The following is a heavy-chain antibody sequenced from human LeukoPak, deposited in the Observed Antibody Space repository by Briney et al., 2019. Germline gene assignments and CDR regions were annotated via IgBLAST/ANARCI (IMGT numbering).Heavy chain of an antibody. CDR1: GGSFSGYY. V-gene: IGHV4-34*01. J-gene: IGHJ6*03. CDR3: ARGGYGGMYYYYYMDG. CDR2: INHSGST. D-gene: IGHD4-23*01. Sequence: SETLSLTCAVYGGSFSGYYWSWIRQPPGKGLEWIGEINHSGSTNYNPSLKSRVTISVGTSKNQCSLKLSSVTAADTAVYYCARGGYGGMYYYYYMDGWGKGTTVTVSS.